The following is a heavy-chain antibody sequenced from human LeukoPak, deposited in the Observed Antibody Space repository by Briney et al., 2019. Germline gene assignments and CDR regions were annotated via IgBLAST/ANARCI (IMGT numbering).Heavy chain of an antibody. Sequence: ASVKVSCKASGYTFTSYGISWVRQAPGQGLEWMGWISAYNGNTNYAQKLQGRVTMTTDTSTSTAYMELRSLRSDDTAVYYCASPGVRGVTTAPFDYWGQGTLVTVSS. V-gene: IGHV1-18*01. CDR2: ISAYNGNT. CDR3: ASPGVRGVTTAPFDY. J-gene: IGHJ4*02. CDR1: GYTFTSYG. D-gene: IGHD3-10*01.